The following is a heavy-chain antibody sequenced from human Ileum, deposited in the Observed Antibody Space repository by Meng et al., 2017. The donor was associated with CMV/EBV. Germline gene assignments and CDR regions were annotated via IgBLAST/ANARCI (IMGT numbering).Heavy chain of an antibody. V-gene: IGHV3-48*03. Sequence: GGSLRLSCAASGFTFSTYEMSWVRQAPGKGLEWVAYMSSGGRTMYYADSVKGRFTISRDNAKNSLYLQMTSLRAEDTAVYYCARGMVGRSSRLDYWGQGTLVTVSS. CDR1: GFTFSTYE. CDR2: MSSGGRTM. CDR3: ARGMVGRSSRLDY. D-gene: IGHD6-13*01. J-gene: IGHJ4*02.